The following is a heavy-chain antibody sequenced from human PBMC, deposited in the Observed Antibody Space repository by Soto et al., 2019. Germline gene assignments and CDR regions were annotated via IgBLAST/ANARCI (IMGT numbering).Heavy chain of an antibody. CDR3: GSVRPSGYVLS. Sequence: SETLSLTCTVSGGSLSSYYWTWIRQSPGKGLEWIGYVYFSGNTNYNPSLKSRVTISIDTSKNQFSLRLASVTAADTAFYYCGSVRPSGYVLSWGQGTLVTVSS. CDR1: GGSLSSYY. V-gene: IGHV4-59*01. CDR2: VYFSGNT. J-gene: IGHJ5*02. D-gene: IGHD6-25*01.